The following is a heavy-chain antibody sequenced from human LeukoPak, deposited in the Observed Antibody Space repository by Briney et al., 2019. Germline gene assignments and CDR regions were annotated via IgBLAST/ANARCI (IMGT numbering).Heavy chain of an antibody. Sequence: GEPLSLSCPASGFTFSSYSMNWASQAQGKGLDRVSYISGSSGTIYYADSVKGRFTISRDNAKNSLYLQMNSLRAEDTAVYYCARRSEFGVLYYMDVWGKGTTVTVSS. CDR1: GFTFSSYS. J-gene: IGHJ6*03. D-gene: IGHD3-16*01. CDR3: ARRSEFGVLYYMDV. CDR2: ISGSSGTI. V-gene: IGHV3-48*01.